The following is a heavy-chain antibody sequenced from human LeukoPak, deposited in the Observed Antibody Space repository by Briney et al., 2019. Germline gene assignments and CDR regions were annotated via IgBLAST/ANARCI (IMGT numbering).Heavy chain of an antibody. CDR1: GFTVSTNY. Sequence: GGSLRLSCAASGFTVSTNYMSWVRQAPRKGLEWVSLIYSGGLTYYADSVKGRFTISRDNSKNTLYLQMNSLRAADTAVYYCARAQYSGRYWGDFDNWGQGTLVTVSS. D-gene: IGHD1-26*01. J-gene: IGHJ4*02. CDR2: IYSGGLT. CDR3: ARAQYSGRYWGDFDN. V-gene: IGHV3-53*01.